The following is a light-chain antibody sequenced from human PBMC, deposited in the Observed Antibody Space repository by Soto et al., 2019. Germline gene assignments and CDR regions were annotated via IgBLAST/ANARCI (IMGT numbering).Light chain of an antibody. CDR2: ASS. J-gene: IGKJ1*01. CDR1: QDIRTR. CDR3: LQDHNYPST. V-gene: IGKV1-6*01. Sequence: AIQMTQSPSSLSASVGDRVTITCRASQDIRTRLGWYQQKPGKAPRLLLYASSSLQSGVPSRFSGSGSGTDFTLTISCLQPEDFATYYCLQDHNYPSTFGQGTNV.